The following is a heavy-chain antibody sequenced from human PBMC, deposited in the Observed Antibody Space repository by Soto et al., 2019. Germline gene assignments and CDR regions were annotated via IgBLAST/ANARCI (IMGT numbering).Heavy chain of an antibody. V-gene: IGHV3-30-3*01. CDR1: GFTFSSYA. CDR3: ASDPLLLAYCGGDCYRSRFDYYGMDV. D-gene: IGHD2-21*02. CDR2: IPYDGSNK. Sequence: PGGSLRLSCAASGFTFSSYAMHWVRQAPGKGLEWVAVIPYDGSNKYYADSVKGRFTISRDNSKNTLYLQMNSLRAEDTAVYYCASDPLLLAYCGGDCYRSRFDYYGMDVWGQGTTVTVSS. J-gene: IGHJ6*02.